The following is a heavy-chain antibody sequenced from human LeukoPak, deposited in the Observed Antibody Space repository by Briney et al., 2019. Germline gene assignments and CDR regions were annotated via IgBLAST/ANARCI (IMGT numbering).Heavy chain of an antibody. CDR2: ISNDGSNK. V-gene: IGHV3-30*18. Sequence: PGGSLRLSCAASGFTFSDYYMSWIRQAPGKGLEWVAAISNDGSNKFYTDSVKGRFTISRDNPKSTMNLQMNSLRAEDTAVYYCAKGGGSIGRSYYFDYWGQGILVTVSS. J-gene: IGHJ4*02. D-gene: IGHD2-15*01. CDR3: AKGGGSIGRSYYFDY. CDR1: GFTFSDYY.